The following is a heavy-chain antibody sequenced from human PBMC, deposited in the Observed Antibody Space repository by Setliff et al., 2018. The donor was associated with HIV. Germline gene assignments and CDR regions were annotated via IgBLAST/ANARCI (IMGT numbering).Heavy chain of an antibody. CDR2: IIPIVGQT. V-gene: IGHV1-69*10. D-gene: IGHD1-26*01. J-gene: IGHJ3*02. CDR1: GGTFGSYA. Sequence: SVKVSCKASGGTFGSYAIHWVRQAPGRGLEWMGGIIPIVGQTNYAQKFQGRFTITADTSTKTAFMELTSLTSEDTAFYYCARAYRPRALDIWGQGTMVTVSS. CDR3: ARAYRPRALDI.